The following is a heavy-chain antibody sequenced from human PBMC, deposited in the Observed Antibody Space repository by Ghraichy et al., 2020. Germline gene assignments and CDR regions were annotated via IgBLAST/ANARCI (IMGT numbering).Heavy chain of an antibody. J-gene: IGHJ5*02. CDR1: GGSVNRGGYY. D-gene: IGHD3-10*01. CDR2: IYYSGST. Sequence: SETLSLTCTVSGGSVNRGGYYWSWIRQHPRKGLEWIGYIYYSGSTSYNPSLKRPVTISMDPSKSQFSLKLTSVTAADTAVYYCARANWEYEVPGVIWFDPWGQGTLVTVSS. CDR3: ARANWEYEVPGVIWFDP. V-gene: IGHV4-31*01.